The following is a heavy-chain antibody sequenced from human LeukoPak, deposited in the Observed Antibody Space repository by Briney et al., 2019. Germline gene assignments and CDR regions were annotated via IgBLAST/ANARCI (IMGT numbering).Heavy chain of an antibody. CDR1: GYSFTSYW. CDR3: ARLPDVPATAILDY. D-gene: IGHD2-2*01. Sequence: GESLKISCKGSGYSFTSYWIGWVRQMPGEGPEWMGIIYPGDSDTRYSPSFQGQVTISADKSISTAYLQWSSLKASDTAMYYCARLPDVPATAILDYWGQGTLVTVSS. J-gene: IGHJ4*02. CDR2: IYPGDSDT. V-gene: IGHV5-51*01.